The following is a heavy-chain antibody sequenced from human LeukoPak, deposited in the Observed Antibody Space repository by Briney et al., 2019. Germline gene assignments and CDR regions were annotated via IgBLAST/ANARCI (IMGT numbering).Heavy chain of an antibody. D-gene: IGHD2-2*01. Sequence: ASVKVSCKASGYTFTAYYVLWVRQAPGQGLEWMGWISAYNGNTNYAQKLQGRVTMTTDTSTSTAYMELRSLRSDDTAVYYCAREVHGGQLPHYYYYYMDVWGKGTTVTVSS. J-gene: IGHJ6*03. V-gene: IGHV1-18*04. CDR1: GYTFTAYY. CDR3: AREVHGGQLPHYYYYYMDV. CDR2: ISAYNGNT.